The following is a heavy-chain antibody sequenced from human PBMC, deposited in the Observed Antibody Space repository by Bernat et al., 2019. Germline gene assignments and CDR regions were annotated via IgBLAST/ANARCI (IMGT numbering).Heavy chain of an antibody. V-gene: IGHV4-39*01. D-gene: IGHD6-13*01. CDR3: ARIAAAGPFDY. J-gene: IGHJ4*02. CDR1: GGSISSSSYY. Sequence: QLQLQESGPGLVKPSETLSLTCTVSGGSISSSSYYWGWIRQPPGKGLECIGSIYYSGSTYYNPSLKSRVTISVDTSKHQFSLKLSSVTAADTAVYYCARIAAAGPFDYWGQGTLVTVSS. CDR2: IYYSGST.